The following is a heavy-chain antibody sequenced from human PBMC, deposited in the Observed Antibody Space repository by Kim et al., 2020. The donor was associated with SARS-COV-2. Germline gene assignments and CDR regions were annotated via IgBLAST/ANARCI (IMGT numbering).Heavy chain of an antibody. CDR3: ARHGRNGVVPAATVYFDY. Sequence: SETLSLTCTVSGGSISSYYWSWIRQPPGKGLEWIGYIYYSGSTNYNPSLKSRVTISVDTSKNQFSLKLSSVTAADTAVYYCARHGRNGVVPAATVYFDYWGQGTLVTVSS. J-gene: IGHJ4*02. CDR2: IYYSGST. CDR1: GGSISSYY. V-gene: IGHV4-59*08. D-gene: IGHD2-2*01.